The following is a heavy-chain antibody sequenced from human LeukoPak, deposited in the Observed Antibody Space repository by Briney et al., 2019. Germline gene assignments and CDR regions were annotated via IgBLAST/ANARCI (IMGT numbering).Heavy chain of an antibody. CDR2: ISVSGTTM. J-gene: IGHJ4*02. CDR3: ARCNPWQPPGRH. D-gene: IGHD1-14*01. V-gene: IGHV3-11*04. CDR1: GFTFTDYY. Sequence: GGSLRLSCATSGFTFTDYYMTWIRQAPGKGLEWISYISVSGTTMYYADSVKGRFTLSRDNAKNSLYLQMNSLRAEDTAVYYCARCNPWQPPGRHWGQGTLVTVSS.